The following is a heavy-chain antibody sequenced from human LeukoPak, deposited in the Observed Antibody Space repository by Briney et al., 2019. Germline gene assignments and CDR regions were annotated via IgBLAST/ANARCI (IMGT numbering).Heavy chain of an antibody. CDR1: GFTFSSYG. D-gene: IGHD6-13*01. V-gene: IGHV3-33*01. CDR2: IWYDTSNK. J-gene: IGHJ5*02. Sequence: PGRSLRLSCAVSGFTFSSYGMHWVRQAPGKGLEWVAVIWYDTSNKYYADSVKGRFTISRDNSKNTLYLQMNSLRAEDTAVYYCARDLAAAGTWFDPWGQGTLVTVSS. CDR3: ARDLAAAGTWFDP.